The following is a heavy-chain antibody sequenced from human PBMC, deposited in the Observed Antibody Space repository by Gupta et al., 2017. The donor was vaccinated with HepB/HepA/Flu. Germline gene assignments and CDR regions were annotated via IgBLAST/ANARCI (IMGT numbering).Heavy chain of an antibody. V-gene: IGHV3-30-3*01. D-gene: IGHD2/OR15-2a*01. Sequence: VHLVGSGRGVVQPVGSLPLCCASSVFPFLCHALHWLRHAPGKGLGLLAISSSDATNKHDDDAVRGLFSLSRDNSNETLDMVMSGLRPEDTAFYYGARSDLANSEYLGFFDDWGLGVLVTVAA. CDR1: VFPFLCHA. CDR3: ARSDLANSEYLGFFDD. CDR2: SSSDATNK. J-gene: IGHJ4*02.